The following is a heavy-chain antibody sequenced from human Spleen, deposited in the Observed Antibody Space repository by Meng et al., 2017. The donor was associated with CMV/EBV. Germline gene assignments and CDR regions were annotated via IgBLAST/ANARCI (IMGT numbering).Heavy chain of an antibody. V-gene: IGHV1-8*01. J-gene: IGHJ4*02. CDR3: ARAGISGYYFDY. CDR2: MNPNSGNT. CDR1: EGTFSNYG. Sequence: ASVKVSCKASEGTFSNYGISWVRQATGQGLEWMGWMNPNSGNTGYAQKFQGRVTITRNTSISTAYMELSSLRSEDTAVYYCARAGISGYYFDYWGQGTLVTVSS. D-gene: IGHD1-14*01.